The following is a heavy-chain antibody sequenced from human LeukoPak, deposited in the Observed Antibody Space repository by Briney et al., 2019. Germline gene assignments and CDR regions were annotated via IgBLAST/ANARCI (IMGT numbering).Heavy chain of an antibody. J-gene: IGHJ4*02. CDR2: IKQDGSEK. V-gene: IGHV3-7*04. CDR1: GFPFCSYW. CDR3: ARATYYFDY. Sequence: PGGSVRLSCAASGFPFCSYWMSWVRDARGWTLEWVANIKQDGSEKYYVDSVKGRFTISRDNAKNSLYLQMNSLRAEDTAVYYCARATYYFDYWGQGTLVTVSS.